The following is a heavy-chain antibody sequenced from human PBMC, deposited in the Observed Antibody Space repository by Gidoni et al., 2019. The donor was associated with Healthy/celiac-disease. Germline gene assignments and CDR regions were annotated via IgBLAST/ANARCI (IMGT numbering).Heavy chain of an antibody. CDR3: ARGKVLRFLEWQDPDY. Sequence: QVQLVQSGAEVKKPGASVKVSCKASGYTFTSYYMHWVRQAPGQGLEWMGIINPSGGSTSYAQKFQGRFTMTRDTSTSTVYMELSSLRSEDTAVYYCARGKVLRFLEWQDPDYWGQGTLVTVSS. D-gene: IGHD3-3*01. V-gene: IGHV1-46*01. CDR1: GYTFTSYY. CDR2: INPSGGST. J-gene: IGHJ4*02.